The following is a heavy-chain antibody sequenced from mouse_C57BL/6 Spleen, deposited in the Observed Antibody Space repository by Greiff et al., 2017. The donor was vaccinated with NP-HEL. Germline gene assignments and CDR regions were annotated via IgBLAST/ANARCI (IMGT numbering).Heavy chain of an antibody. CDR2: IWRGVST. CDR1: GFSLTSYG. D-gene: IGHD2-4*01. J-gene: IGHJ1*03. V-gene: IGHV2-5*01. CDR3: AKKGYDYDVGWYFDV. Sequence: QVQLQQSGPGLVQPSQSLSITCTVSGFSLTSYGVHWVRQSPGKGLEWLGVIWRGVSTDYNAAFMSRLSITKDNSKSQVFFKMNSLQADDTAIYYCAKKGYDYDVGWYFDVWGTGTTVTVSS.